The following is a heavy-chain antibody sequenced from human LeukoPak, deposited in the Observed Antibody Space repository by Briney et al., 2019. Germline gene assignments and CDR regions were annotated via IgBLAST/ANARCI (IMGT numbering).Heavy chain of an antibody. D-gene: IGHD2/OR15-2a*01. J-gene: IGHJ4*02. Sequence: GGSLRLSCAASGFTVSSNYMSWVRQAPGKRLEWVANIKQDGSEKHYVDSVKGRFTISRDNTKNSLYLQMNSLRAEDTAMYYCATGLWTYDNWGQGTLVTVSS. CDR1: GFTVSSNY. CDR2: IKQDGSEK. CDR3: ATGLWTYDN. V-gene: IGHV3-7*03.